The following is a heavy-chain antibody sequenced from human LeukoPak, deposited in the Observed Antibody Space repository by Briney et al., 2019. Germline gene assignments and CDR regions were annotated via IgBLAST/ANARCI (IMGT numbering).Heavy chain of an antibody. J-gene: IGHJ4*02. CDR3: ARGRAGSSWPFDY. CDR2: ISWNSGSI. CDR1: GFTFDDYA. D-gene: IGHD6-13*01. Sequence: GRSLRLSCAASGFTFDDYAMHWVRQAPGKGLEWVSGISWNSGSIGYADSVKGRFTISRDNAKNSLYLQMNSLRAEDTAVYYCARGRAGSSWPFDYWGQGTLVTVSS. V-gene: IGHV3-9*01.